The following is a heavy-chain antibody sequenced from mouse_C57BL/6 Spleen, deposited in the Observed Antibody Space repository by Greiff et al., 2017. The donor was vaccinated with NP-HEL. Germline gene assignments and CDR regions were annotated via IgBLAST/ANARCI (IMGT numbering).Heavy chain of an antibody. CDR2: ISDGGSYT. CDR1: GFTFSSYA. D-gene: IGHD4-1*01. CDR3: ARGNWDGYFDY. J-gene: IGHJ2*01. Sequence: EVQGVESGGGLVKPGGSLKLSCAASGFTFSSYAMSWVRQTPEKRLEWVATISDGGSYTYYPDNVKGRFTISRDNAKNNLYLQMSHLKSEDTAMYYSARGNWDGYFDYWGQGTTLTVSS. V-gene: IGHV5-4*01.